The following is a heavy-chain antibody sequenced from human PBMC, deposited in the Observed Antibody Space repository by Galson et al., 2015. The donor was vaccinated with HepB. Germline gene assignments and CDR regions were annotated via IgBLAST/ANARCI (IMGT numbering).Heavy chain of an antibody. CDR1: GFTFSSYS. J-gene: IGHJ4*02. CDR2: ISSSSSTI. D-gene: IGHD3-10*01. V-gene: IGHV3-48*04. Sequence: SLRLSCAASGFTFSSYSMNWVRQAPGKGLEWVSYISSSSSTIYYADSVKGRFTISRDSAKNLLYLQMNSLRAEDTAVYYCAGGDYYGSGSPIGYWGQGTLVTVSS. CDR3: AGGDYYGSGSPIGY.